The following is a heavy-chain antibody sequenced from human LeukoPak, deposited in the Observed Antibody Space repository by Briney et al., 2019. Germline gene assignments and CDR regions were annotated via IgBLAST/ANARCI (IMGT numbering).Heavy chain of an antibody. CDR3: ASSSRKVVVSY. D-gene: IGHD3-22*01. J-gene: IGHJ4*02. Sequence: PSDTLSLTCAVYGGSFSGYYWSWIRQPPGKGLEWIGEINHSGSTNYNPSLKSRVTISVDTSKNQFSLKLSSVTAADTAVYYCASSSRKVVVSYWGQGTLVTVSS. CDR1: GGSFSGYY. V-gene: IGHV4-34*01. CDR2: INHSGST.